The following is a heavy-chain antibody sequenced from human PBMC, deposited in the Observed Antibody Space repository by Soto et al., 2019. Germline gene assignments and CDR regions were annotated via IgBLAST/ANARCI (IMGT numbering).Heavy chain of an antibody. CDR2: IYYSGST. D-gene: IGHD2-21*02. CDR3: ARGGVAYCGGDCYPGVYGMDV. Sequence: QLQLQESGPGLVKPSETLSLTCTVSGGSISSSSYYWGWIRQPPGKGLEWIGSIYYSGSTYYNPSLKSRVTLPVDTSKNQCSLKLSSVTAADTAVYYFARGGVAYCGGDCYPGVYGMDVWVQGTTVTVSS. J-gene: IGHJ6*02. CDR1: GGSISSSSYY. V-gene: IGHV4-39*01.